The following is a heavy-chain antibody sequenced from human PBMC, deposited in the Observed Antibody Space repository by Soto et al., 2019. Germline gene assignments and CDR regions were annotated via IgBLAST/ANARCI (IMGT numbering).Heavy chain of an antibody. CDR2: ISSNGGDT. CDR3: AVWATPEAVALDF. Sequence: EVQLLESGGGLVQPGGSLRVSCAASGFAFSDYGMTWVRQAPGTGLEWVSAISSNGGDTYYAGSVEGRFTISRDNSRNTVYLQTNGLRVEDTAVDYCAVWATPEAVALDFWGQGTLLAVSS. J-gene: IGHJ4*02. D-gene: IGHD6-19*01. CDR1: GFAFSDYG. V-gene: IGHV3-23*01.